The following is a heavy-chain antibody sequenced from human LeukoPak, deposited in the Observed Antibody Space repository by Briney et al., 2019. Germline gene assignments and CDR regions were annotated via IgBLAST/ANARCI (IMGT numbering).Heavy chain of an antibody. CDR1: GFTFSNYD. CDR2: ISGSGGST. Sequence: PGGSLRLSCEASGFTFSNYDMIWVRQAPGKGLEWVSIISGSGGSTYYGDSVKGRFTISRDNSKNTLYLQMNSLRAEDTAVYYCATWASTDYGGQGTLVTVSS. V-gene: IGHV3-23*01. D-gene: IGHD7-27*01. J-gene: IGHJ4*02. CDR3: ATWASTDY.